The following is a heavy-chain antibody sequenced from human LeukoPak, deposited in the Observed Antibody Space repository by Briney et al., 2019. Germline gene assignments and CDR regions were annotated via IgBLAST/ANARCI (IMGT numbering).Heavy chain of an antibody. D-gene: IGHD2-15*01. CDR2: MNPNSGNT. V-gene: IGHV1-8*03. CDR3: ARQPFALLHGSGAFDI. Sequence: GASVKVSCKASGYTFTSYDINWVRQATGQGLEWMGWMNPNSGNTGYAQKFQGRVTITRNTSISTAYMELSSLRSEDTAVYYCARQPFALLHGSGAFDIWGQGTMVTVSS. J-gene: IGHJ3*02. CDR1: GYTFTSYD.